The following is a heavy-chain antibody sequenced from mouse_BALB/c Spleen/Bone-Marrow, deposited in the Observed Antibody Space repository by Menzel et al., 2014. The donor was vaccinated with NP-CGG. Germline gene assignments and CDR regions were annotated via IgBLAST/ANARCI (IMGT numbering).Heavy chain of an antibody. CDR1: GYSITSGYY. CDR2: ISYGGSN. CDR3: AREGIYDGYWDYAMDY. V-gene: IGHV3-6*02. Sequence: ESGPGLVKPSQSLSLTCSVTGYSITSGYYWNWIRQFPGNKLEWMGYISYGGSNNYNPSLKNRISITRDTSKNQFFLKLNSVTTEDTATYYCAREGIYDGYWDYAMDYWGQGTSVTVSS. J-gene: IGHJ4*01. D-gene: IGHD2-3*01.